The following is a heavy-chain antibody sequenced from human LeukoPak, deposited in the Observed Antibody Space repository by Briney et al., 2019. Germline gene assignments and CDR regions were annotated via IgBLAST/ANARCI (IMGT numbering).Heavy chain of an antibody. CDR3: ATDPYQTNLPPYYYDLLA. V-gene: IGHV1-24*01. J-gene: IGHJ4*02. Sequence: ASLKVSSKVSGYTLTELSMHWVRQAPGKGLEWMGGFDPEDGETIYAQKFQGRVTMTEDTSTDTAYMELSSLRSEDTAVYYCATDPYQTNLPPYYYDLLAWGQGTLVTVSS. D-gene: IGHD3-22*01. CDR2: FDPEDGET. CDR1: GYTLTELS.